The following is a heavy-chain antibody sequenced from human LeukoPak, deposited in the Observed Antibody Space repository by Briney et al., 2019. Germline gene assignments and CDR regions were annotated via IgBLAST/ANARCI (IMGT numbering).Heavy chain of an antibody. V-gene: IGHV1-46*01. J-gene: IGHJ5*02. D-gene: IGHD2-8*01. CDR2: INPSGGNT. Sequence: ASVKVACKASGYTLTTYYMHWVRRAPGQGLEWMGIINPSGGNTTYAQKFQVRVTMTSDMSTSTFYMQLRSLRSEDTAVYYCARDYWGLGFCTSAVCYTWIDPWGQGTLLTVSS. CDR3: ARDYWGLGFCTSAVCYTWIDP. CDR1: GYTLTTYY.